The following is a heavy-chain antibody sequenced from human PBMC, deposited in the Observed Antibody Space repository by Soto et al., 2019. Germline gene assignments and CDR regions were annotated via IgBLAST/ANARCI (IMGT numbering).Heavy chain of an antibody. V-gene: IGHV1-46*01. J-gene: IGHJ4*02. D-gene: IGHD4-4*01. CDR1: GYTFTSYG. CDR3: ARDTDSG. Sequence: GASVKVSCKASGYTFTSYGISWVRQAPGQGLEWMVLFNPSGGSTSYAQKFQGRVTMTRDTSTSTVYMELSSLRSEDTAVYYCARDTDSGWGQGTLVTVSS. CDR2: FNPSGGST.